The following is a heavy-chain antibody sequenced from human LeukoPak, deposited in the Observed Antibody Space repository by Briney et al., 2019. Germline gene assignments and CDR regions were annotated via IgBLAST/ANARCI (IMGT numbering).Heavy chain of an antibody. CDR1: GYTFTSYG. J-gene: IGHJ4*02. Sequence: ASVKVSCKASGYTFTSYGISWVPQAPGQGLEWMGWTSAYNGNTNYAQKLQGRVTMTTDTSTSTAYMELRSLRSDDTAVYYCARDGFYSPDYYDSSGYYYSEYWGQGTLVTVSS. D-gene: IGHD3-22*01. V-gene: IGHV1-18*01. CDR2: TSAYNGNT. CDR3: ARDGFYSPDYYDSSGYYYSEY.